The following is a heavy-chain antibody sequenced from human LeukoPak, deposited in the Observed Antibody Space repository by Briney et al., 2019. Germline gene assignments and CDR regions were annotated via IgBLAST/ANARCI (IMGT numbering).Heavy chain of an antibody. J-gene: IGHJ3*02. V-gene: IGHV5-51*01. CDR2: IYPGDSDT. D-gene: IGHD2-15*01. CDR1: GYSFTSYW. Sequence: GESLKISCKGSGYSFTSYWIGWVRQMPGKGLEWMGIIYPGDSDTRYSPSFQGQVTISADKSISTAYLQWSSLKASDTAMYYCARQSVVVVAANAFDIWGQGTMVTVSS. CDR3: ARQSVVVVAANAFDI.